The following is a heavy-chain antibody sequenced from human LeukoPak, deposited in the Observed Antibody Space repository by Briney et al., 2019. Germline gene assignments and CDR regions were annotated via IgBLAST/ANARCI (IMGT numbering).Heavy chain of an antibody. Sequence: PGGSLRLSCAASGFTFSSYGMHWVRQAPGKGLEWVAVISYDGSNKYYADSVKGRFTISRDNSKNTLYLQMNSLRAEDTAVYYCAKWRPYYGSGSYYSTAHDYWGQGTLVTVSS. V-gene: IGHV3-30*18. J-gene: IGHJ4*02. CDR3: AKWRPYYGSGSYYSTAHDY. CDR2: ISYDGSNK. D-gene: IGHD3-10*01. CDR1: GFTFSSYG.